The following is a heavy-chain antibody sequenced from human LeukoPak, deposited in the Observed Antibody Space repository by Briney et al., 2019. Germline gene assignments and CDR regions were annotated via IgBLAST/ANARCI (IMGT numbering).Heavy chain of an antibody. J-gene: IGHJ3*02. V-gene: IGHV3-30*02. D-gene: IGHD3-22*01. CDR1: GFTFSSYG. CDR3: AAQYYYDSSGWEQHDAFDI. Sequence: PGGSLRLSCAASGFTFSSYGMHWVRQAPGKGLEWVAFIRYDGSNKYYADSVKGRFTISRDNSKNTLYLQMNSLRAEDTAVYYCAAQYYYDSSGWEQHDAFDIWGQGTMVTVSS. CDR2: IRYDGSNK.